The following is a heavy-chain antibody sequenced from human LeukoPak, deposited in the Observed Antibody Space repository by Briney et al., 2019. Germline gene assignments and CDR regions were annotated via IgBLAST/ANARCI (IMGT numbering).Heavy chain of an antibody. Sequence: GESLKISCKGSGYSFTSYWIGWVRQMPGKGLEWMGIIYPGDSDTRYSPSFQGQVTISADKSISTAYLQWSSLKASDTAMYYCARLGGDGSSGYYPGYWGQGTLVTVSS. V-gene: IGHV5-51*01. J-gene: IGHJ4*02. CDR3: ARLGGDGSSGYYPGY. CDR2: IYPGDSDT. D-gene: IGHD3-22*01. CDR1: GYSFTSYW.